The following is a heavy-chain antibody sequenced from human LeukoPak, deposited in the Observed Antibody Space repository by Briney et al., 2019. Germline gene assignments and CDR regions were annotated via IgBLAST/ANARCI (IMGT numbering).Heavy chain of an antibody. J-gene: IGHJ1*01. CDR1: GFTFNRCW. CDR3: TSWGDTTAEYFQR. CDR2: INPDGRNT. V-gene: IGHV3-7*01. Sequence: GGSLRLSCVVSGFTFNRCWMNWVRQAPGKGLEWVAHINPDGRNTYYVDSVKGRFTISRDNAQNSMYLQMNSLRVEDTAVYYCTSWGDTTAEYFQRWGQGTLVTVSS. D-gene: IGHD2-21*02.